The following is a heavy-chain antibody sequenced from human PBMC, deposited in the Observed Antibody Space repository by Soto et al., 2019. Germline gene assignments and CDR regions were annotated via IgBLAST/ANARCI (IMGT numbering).Heavy chain of an antibody. Sequence: SSVKVSCKASGGTFGSDAITWVRQAPGQGLEWVGRIIPIFGPTNYAQNLQGRVPISADKSTLTSYMELHSLTTDDTALYYCARDRTDSGYYTNWLDPWGQ. V-gene: IGHV1-69*06. CDR3: ARDRTDSGYYTNWLDP. D-gene: IGHD3-22*01. CDR1: GGTFGSDA. J-gene: IGHJ5*02. CDR2: IIPIFGPT.